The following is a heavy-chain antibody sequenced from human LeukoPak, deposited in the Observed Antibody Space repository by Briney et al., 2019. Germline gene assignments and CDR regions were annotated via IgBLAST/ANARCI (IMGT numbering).Heavy chain of an antibody. D-gene: IGHD2-2*01. CDR1: GFTFSSYS. CDR2: ISSSSSYI. Sequence: GGSLRLSCAASGFTFSSYSMNWVRQAPGKGLEWVSSISSSSSYIYYADSVKGQFTISRDNAKNSLYLQMNSLRAEDTAVYYCARDFPQNSVVVPAAAPLDYWGQGTLVTVSS. CDR3: ARDFPQNSVVVPAAAPLDY. J-gene: IGHJ4*02. V-gene: IGHV3-21*01.